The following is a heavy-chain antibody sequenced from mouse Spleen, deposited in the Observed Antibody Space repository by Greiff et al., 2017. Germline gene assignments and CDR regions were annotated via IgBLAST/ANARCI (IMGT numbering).Heavy chain of an antibody. Sequence: EVKLVESGPELVKPGASVKIPCKASGYTFTDYNMDWVKQSHGKSLEWIGDINPNNGGTIYNQKFKGKATLTVDKSSSTAYMELRSLTSEDTAVYYCARFQSGWYFDVWGTETTVPVSS. J-gene: IGHJ1*03. CDR1: GYTFTDYN. CDR2: INPNNGGT. CDR3: ARFQSGWYFDV. V-gene: IGHV1-18*01. D-gene: IGHD3-1*01.